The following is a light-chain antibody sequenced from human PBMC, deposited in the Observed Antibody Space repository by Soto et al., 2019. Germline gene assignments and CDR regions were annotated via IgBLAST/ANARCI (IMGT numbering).Light chain of an antibody. CDR2: DAS. Sequence: EIVLTQSPATLSLSPGERATLSCRASQSVSSYLAWYQQKPGQAPRLLIYDASTRATGIPDRFSGSGSETEFTLTISSLQSEDYAIYYCQQYKSYPITFGQGTRLEIK. CDR3: QQYKSYPIT. CDR1: QSVSSY. J-gene: IGKJ5*01. V-gene: IGKV3-15*01.